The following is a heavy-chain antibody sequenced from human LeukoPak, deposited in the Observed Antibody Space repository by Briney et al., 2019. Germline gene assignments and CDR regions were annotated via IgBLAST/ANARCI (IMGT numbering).Heavy chain of an antibody. J-gene: IGHJ4*02. V-gene: IGHV4-59*01. CDR2: IYYSGST. D-gene: IGHD5-24*01. CDR3: ARGGRWLQLHAGLFDY. Sequence: SETLSLTCTVSGGSISSYYWSWIWQPPGKGLEWIGYIYYSGSTNYNPSLKSRVTISVDTSKNQFSLKLSSVTAADTAVYYCARGGRWLQLHAGLFDYWGQGTLVTVSS. CDR1: GGSISSYY.